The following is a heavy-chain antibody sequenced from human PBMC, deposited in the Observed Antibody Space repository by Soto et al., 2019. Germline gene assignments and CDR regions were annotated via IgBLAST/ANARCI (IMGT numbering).Heavy chain of an antibody. Sequence: QVQLQESGPGLVKPSQTLSLTCTVSGGSISSGGYYWSWIRQHPGKGLEWIGYIYYSGSTYYNPSLKSRVTISVDTSKNQSSLKLSSVTAADTAVYYCAREGPPAAGHAFDIWGQGTMVTVSS. CDR2: IYYSGST. CDR3: AREGPPAAGHAFDI. J-gene: IGHJ3*02. D-gene: IGHD2-2*01. CDR1: GGSISSGGYY. V-gene: IGHV4-31*03.